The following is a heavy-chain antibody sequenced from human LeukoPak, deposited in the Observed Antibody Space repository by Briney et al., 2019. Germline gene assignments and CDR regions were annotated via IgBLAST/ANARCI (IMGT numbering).Heavy chain of an antibody. V-gene: IGHV3-21*06. CDR1: GFTFTAFS. J-gene: IGHJ4*02. CDR2: IRSESTFT. D-gene: IGHD3-22*01. Sequence: GGSLRLSCAASGFTFTAFSMSWVRQAPGKALEWVSSIRSESTFTSYSDSEKGRFTISRDNAKNSLHLQMNSLRAEDTAVYFCARVDFGDYFDTSDYHFFDFWGQGTLVTVSS. CDR3: ARVDFGDYFDTSDYHFFDF.